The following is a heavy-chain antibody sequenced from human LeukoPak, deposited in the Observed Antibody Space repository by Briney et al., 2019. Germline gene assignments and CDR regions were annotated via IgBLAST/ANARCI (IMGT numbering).Heavy chain of an antibody. CDR1: GGSILSSY. CDR3: ARDRTNSGPPYYGLDV. CDR2: IHYSGST. V-gene: IGHV4-59*01. J-gene: IGHJ6*02. D-gene: IGHD5-12*01. Sequence: PSETLSLTCTVSGGSILSSYWSWLRQSPGKGLEWIGYIHYSGSTDYDPSLKSRVTMSIDTSKNQFSLKLSSVTAADTAVYYCARDRTNSGPPYYGLDVWGQGTTVTVSS.